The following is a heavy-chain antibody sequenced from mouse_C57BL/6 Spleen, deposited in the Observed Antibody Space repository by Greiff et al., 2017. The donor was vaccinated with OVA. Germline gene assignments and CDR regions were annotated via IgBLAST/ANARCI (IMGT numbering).Heavy chain of an antibody. V-gene: IGHV2-9-1*01. CDR2: IWTGGGT. D-gene: IGHD2-2*01. CDR1: GFSLTSYA. Sequence: VKLMESGPGLVAPSQSLSITCTVSGFSLTSYAISWVRQPPGKGLEWLGVIWTGGGTHYNSALKSSLSISKDNSKRQVFLKMNSLQTAGTARDYCARNGGGTMVTPFDYWGQGTTLTVSS. J-gene: IGHJ2*01. CDR3: ARNGGGTMVTPFDY.